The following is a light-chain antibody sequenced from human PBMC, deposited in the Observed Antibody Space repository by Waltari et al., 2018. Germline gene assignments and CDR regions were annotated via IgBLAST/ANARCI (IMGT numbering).Light chain of an antibody. Sequence: QSALTQPASVSGSPGQSIIISCTGTSSDVGAYNYLSWYQQHPGKAPKLMIYEVTNRPSGVSNRFSGSKSGNTASLTISGLQAEDEADYYCSSYTSTSTVLFGGGTKLTVL. J-gene: IGLJ2*01. CDR1: SSDVGAYNY. V-gene: IGLV2-14*01. CDR3: SSYTSTSTVL. CDR2: EVT.